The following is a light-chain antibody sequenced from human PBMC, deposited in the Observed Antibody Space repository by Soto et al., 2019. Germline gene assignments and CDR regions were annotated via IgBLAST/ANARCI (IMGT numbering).Light chain of an antibody. CDR1: QSISTW. Sequence: DIQMTQSPSTLSASVGDRVNLTCRASQSISTWLAWYQQKPGKAPKVLISGASNLASGVPSRFSGSGSGTEFTLSISSLQPDDFATYYCQQYHTYPRTFGQGTKVDIK. CDR3: QQYHTYPRT. V-gene: IGKV1-5*01. CDR2: GAS. J-gene: IGKJ1*01.